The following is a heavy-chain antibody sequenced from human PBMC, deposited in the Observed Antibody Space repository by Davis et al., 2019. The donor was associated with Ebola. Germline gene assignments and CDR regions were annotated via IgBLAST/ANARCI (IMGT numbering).Heavy chain of an antibody. Sequence: GGSLRLSCAASGFTFSSYAMHWVRQAPGKGLEWVAVISYDGSNKYYADSVKGRFTISRDNSKNTLYLQMNSLRAEDTAVYYCPLGSYLLLWGQGTLVTVSS. CDR2: ISYDGSNK. CDR3: PLGSYLLL. V-gene: IGHV3-30-3*01. CDR1: GFTFSSYA. D-gene: IGHD1-26*01. J-gene: IGHJ4*02.